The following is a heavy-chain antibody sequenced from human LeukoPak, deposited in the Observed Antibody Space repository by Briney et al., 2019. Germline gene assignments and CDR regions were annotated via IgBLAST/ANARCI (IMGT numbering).Heavy chain of an antibody. Sequence: ASVKVSCKVSGYTLTELSMHWVRQAPGKGLEWMGGFDPEDGETIYAQKFQGRVTMTEDTSTDTAYMELSRLRSDDTAVYYCARAGFFPSGSYRNWFDPWGQGTLVTVSS. J-gene: IGHJ5*02. V-gene: IGHV1-24*01. D-gene: IGHD3-3*01. CDR1: GYTLTELS. CDR3: ARAGFFPSGSYRNWFDP. CDR2: FDPEDGET.